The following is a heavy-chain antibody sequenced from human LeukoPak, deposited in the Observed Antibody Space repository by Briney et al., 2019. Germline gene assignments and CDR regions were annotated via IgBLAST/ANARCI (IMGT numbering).Heavy chain of an antibody. D-gene: IGHD3-16*02. CDR2: INPNSGGT. CDR1: GYTFTGYY. CDR3: ARVYDCVWGSYRPFSY. Sequence: GASVKVSCKASGYTFTGYYMHWVRQAPGQGLEWMGWINPNSGGTNYAQKFQGRVTMTRDTSISTAYTELSRLRSDDTAVYYCARVYDCVWGSYRPFSYWGQGTLVTVSS. J-gene: IGHJ4*02. V-gene: IGHV1-2*02.